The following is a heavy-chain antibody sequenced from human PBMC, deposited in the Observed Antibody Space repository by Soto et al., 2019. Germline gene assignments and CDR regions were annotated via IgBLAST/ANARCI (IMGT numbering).Heavy chain of an antibody. CDR3: AKDTSWTIDY. D-gene: IGHD4-17*01. J-gene: IGHJ4*02. CDR1: GFTFDDYA. V-gene: IGHV3-43*01. Sequence: GGSLRLSCAASGFTFDDYAMHWVRQAPGKGLEWVSMISWDGGSTYYADSVKGRFTISRDNSKNSLYLQMNSLRTEDTALYYCAKDTSWTIDYWGQGTLVTVSS. CDR2: ISWDGGST.